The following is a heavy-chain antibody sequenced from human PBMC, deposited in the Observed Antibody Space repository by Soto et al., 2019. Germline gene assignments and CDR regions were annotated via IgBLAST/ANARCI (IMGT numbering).Heavy chain of an antibody. CDR1: GGSISSSSYY. J-gene: IGHJ3*02. CDR2: IYYSGST. D-gene: IGHD3-22*01. CDR3: ARRGRITMIVVATDAFDI. V-gene: IGHV4-39*01. Sequence: SETLSLTCTVSGGSISSSSYYWGWIRQPPGKGLEWIGSIYYSGSTYYNPSLKSRVTISVDTSKNQFSLKLSSVTAADTAVYYCARRGRITMIVVATDAFDIWGQGTMVTVSS.